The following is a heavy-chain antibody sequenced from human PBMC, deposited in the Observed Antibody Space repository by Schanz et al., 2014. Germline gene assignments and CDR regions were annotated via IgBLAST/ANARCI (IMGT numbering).Heavy chain of an antibody. CDR1: GYIFGSHG. CDR3: ATNSPFRMVRGSNAFDA. J-gene: IGHJ3*01. D-gene: IGHD3-10*01. CDR2: ISAFDDKT. V-gene: IGHV1-18*01. Sequence: QVQLVQSAPEVRKPGASVKVSCKASGYIFGSHGMTWVRQAPGQGPEWMGWISAFDDKTDYAQNFQGRLIMTTDTSTTTVYMELSGLRSGDTAVYYCATNSPFRMVRGSNAFDAWGQGTMVTVSS.